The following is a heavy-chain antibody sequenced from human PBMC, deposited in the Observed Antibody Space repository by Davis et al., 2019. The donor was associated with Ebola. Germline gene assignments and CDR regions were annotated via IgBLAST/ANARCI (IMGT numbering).Heavy chain of an antibody. D-gene: IGHD6-19*01. CDR2: ISGFNGNT. CDR1: GYTFTNYG. J-gene: IGHJ4*02. V-gene: IGHV1-18*01. Sequence: ASVKVSCKASGYTFTNYGINWVRQAPGQGLEWMGWISGFNGNTDYAQKFQGRVSMTTDTSTTTAYMELRSLRSDETAVNYCAREGSSGWKGYFDYWGQGTLVTVSS. CDR3: AREGSSGWKGYFDY.